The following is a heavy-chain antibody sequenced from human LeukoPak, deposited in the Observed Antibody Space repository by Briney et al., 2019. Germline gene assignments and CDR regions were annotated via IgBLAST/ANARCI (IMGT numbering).Heavy chain of an antibody. Sequence: ASVKVSCKASGYTFTGYYMHWVRQAPGQGLEWMGWINPNSGGTSYAQNFQGRVTMTRDTSISTAYMELSRLRSDDTAVYYCARGGGSWYFDYWGQGTLVTVSS. J-gene: IGHJ4*02. V-gene: IGHV1-2*02. CDR3: ARGGGSWYFDY. D-gene: IGHD6-13*01. CDR1: GYTFTGYY. CDR2: INPNSGGT.